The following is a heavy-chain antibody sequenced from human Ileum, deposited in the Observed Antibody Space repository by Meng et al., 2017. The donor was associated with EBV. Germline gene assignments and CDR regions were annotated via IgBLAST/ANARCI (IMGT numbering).Heavy chain of an antibody. V-gene: IGHV4-39*07. CDR2: IYYRGNT. CDR1: GGSISTGNYY. CDR3: ASAYDYGDYEAFAY. Sequence: QLQLQESCPGLVKPSETLSLTCPVSGGSISTGNYYWGWIRQSPGKGLECIGTIYYRGNTFYNPSLKSRLTISIDTSKNEFSLTLRSVTAADTAVYYCASAYDYGDYEAFAYWGLGSLVTVSA. J-gene: IGHJ4*02. D-gene: IGHD4-17*01.